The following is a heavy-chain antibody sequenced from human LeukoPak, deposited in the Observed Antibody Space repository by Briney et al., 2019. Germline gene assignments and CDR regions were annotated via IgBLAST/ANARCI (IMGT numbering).Heavy chain of an antibody. CDR1: GGCISSYY. J-gene: IGHJ3*02. V-gene: IGHV4-59*01. Sequence: SETLSLTCTVSGGCISSYYWSWIRQPPGKGLEWIGYISYSGSTDYNPSLKSRVTISLDTSKNQFSLRLSSVTAADTAVYYCARETRLHSGSYSNDAFDIWGQGTMVTVSS. D-gene: IGHD1-26*01. CDR3: ARETRLHSGSYSNDAFDI. CDR2: ISYSGST.